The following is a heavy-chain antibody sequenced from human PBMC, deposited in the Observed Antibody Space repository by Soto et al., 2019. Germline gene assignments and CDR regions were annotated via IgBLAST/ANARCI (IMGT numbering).Heavy chain of an antibody. D-gene: IGHD1-26*01. CDR2: ISYDGSNK. CDR1: GFTFSSYG. CDR3: AKLVRSGSYFDY. J-gene: IGHJ4*02. Sequence: GGSLRRYSVASGFTFSSYGMHWVRQAPGKGLEWVAVISYDGSNKYYADSVKGRFTISRDNSKNTLYLQMNSLRAEDTAVYYCAKLVRSGSYFDYWGQGTLVTVSS. V-gene: IGHV3-30*18.